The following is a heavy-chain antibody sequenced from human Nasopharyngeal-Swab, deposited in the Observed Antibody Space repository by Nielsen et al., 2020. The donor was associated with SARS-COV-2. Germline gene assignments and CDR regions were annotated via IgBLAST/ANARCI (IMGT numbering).Heavy chain of an antibody. CDR1: GGSISSYY. D-gene: IGHD6-6*01. Sequence: SETLSLTCTVSGGSISSYYWSWIRQPPGKGLEWIGYIYYSGNTNYNPSLKSRVTISVDTSKNQFSLKLSSVTAADTAVYYCARSKAAHNWFDPWGQGTLVTVSS. V-gene: IGHV4-59*01. CDR3: ARSKAAHNWFDP. J-gene: IGHJ5*02. CDR2: IYYSGNT.